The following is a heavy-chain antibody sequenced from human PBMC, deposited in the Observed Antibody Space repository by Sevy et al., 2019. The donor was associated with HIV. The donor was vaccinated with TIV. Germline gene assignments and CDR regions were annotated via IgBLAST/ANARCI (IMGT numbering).Heavy chain of an antibody. D-gene: IGHD3-22*01. CDR1: GFTFSSYA. Sequence: GGSLRLSCAASGFTFSSYAMSWVRQAPGKGLEWVSAISGSGGSTYYANSVKGRLTISRDNSKNTLYLQMNSLRAEDTAVSYCAKATYYYDSSVKGAFDIWGQGTMVTVSS. CDR2: ISGSGGST. CDR3: AKATYYYDSSVKGAFDI. J-gene: IGHJ3*02. V-gene: IGHV3-23*01.